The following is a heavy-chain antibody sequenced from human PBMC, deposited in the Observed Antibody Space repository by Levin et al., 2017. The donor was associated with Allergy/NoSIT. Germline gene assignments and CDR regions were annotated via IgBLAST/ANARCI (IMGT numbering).Heavy chain of an antibody. V-gene: IGHV4-39*01. J-gene: IGHJ5*02. CDR2: IYHSGTT. CDR3: ARSGGTDLDWFDP. D-gene: IGHD2-15*01. CDR1: GGSISNSGHY. Sequence: SETLSLTCTVSGGSISNSGHYWGWIRQPPGKGLEWIGSIYHSGTTYYNASPKSRVTISVDTSKNQFSLKLRSVTAADTAMYYCARSGGTDLDWFDPWGQGTLITVSS.